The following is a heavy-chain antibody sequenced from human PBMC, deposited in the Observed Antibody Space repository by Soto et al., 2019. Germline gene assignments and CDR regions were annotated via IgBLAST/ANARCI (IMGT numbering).Heavy chain of an antibody. CDR1: GFTFSSYS. D-gene: IGHD3-10*01. CDR2: ISDSSSYI. CDR3: AKGGDSYGMDV. J-gene: IGHJ6*02. Sequence: GGSLRLSCAASGFTFSSYSMNWVRQAPGKGLEWVSSISDSSSYIYYGDSVKGRFTISRDNAENSLYLQMDSLRAEDTAVYYCAKGGDSYGMDVWGQGTTVTVPS. V-gene: IGHV3-21*01.